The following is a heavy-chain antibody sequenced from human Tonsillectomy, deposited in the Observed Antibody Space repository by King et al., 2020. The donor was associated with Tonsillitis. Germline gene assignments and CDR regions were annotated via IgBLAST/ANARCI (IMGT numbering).Heavy chain of an antibody. Sequence: QLQESGPGLVKPSETLSLTCTVSGGSISSSSYYWGWIRQPPGKGLEWIGSIYYSGSTYYNPSLKSRVTISVDTSKNQFSLKLSSVIPADTAVYYCARGGIAARWYNWFDPWGQGTLVTVSS. CDR3: ARGGIAARWYNWFDP. V-gene: IGHV4-39*01. CDR2: IYYSGST. CDR1: GGSISSSSYY. D-gene: IGHD6-6*01. J-gene: IGHJ5*02.